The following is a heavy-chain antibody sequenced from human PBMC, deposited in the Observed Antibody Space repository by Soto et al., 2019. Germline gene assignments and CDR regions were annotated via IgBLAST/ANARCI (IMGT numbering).Heavy chain of an antibody. V-gene: IGHV4-31*03. CDR2: IYYSGNT. Sequence: QVQLQESGPGLVKPSQTLSLTCTVSGASISSNAYYWSWIRQLPGKGLEWIGYIYYSGNTYYNPSLKRRMTTPIDTIKSKFSLKLSSVTAAETAVYYCARRVNWRSASFDSWGQGTLVTFTS. CDR1: GASISSNAYY. J-gene: IGHJ4*02. CDR3: ARRVNWRSASFDS. D-gene: IGHD1-1*01.